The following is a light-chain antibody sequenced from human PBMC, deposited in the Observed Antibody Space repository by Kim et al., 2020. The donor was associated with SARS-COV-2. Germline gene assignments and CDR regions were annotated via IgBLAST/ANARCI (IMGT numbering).Light chain of an antibody. J-gene: IGLJ3*02. CDR2: ANS. V-gene: IGLV1-40*01. CDR3: QSYDSSLSGSV. Sequence: QPPSVSGAPGQRVTISCTGSSSNIGARYDVHWYQQLPGTAPKLLIYANSNRPSGVPDRFSGSKSGTSASLAITGLQAEDEADYYCQSYDSSLSGSVFGGGTKLTVL. CDR1: SSNIGARYD.